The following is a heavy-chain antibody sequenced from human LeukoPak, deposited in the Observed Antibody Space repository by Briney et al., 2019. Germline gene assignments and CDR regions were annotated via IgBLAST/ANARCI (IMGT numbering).Heavy chain of an antibody. CDR3: AREGPIAAADTGQH. J-gene: IGHJ1*01. V-gene: IGHV1-69*05. Sequence: SVKVSCKASGGTFSSYAISWVRQAPGQGLEWMGGIIPIFGTANYAQKFQGRVTITTDESTSTAYMELSSLRSEDTAVYYCAREGPIAAADTGQHWGQGTLVTVSS. CDR1: GGTFSSYA. CDR2: IIPIFGTA. D-gene: IGHD6-13*01.